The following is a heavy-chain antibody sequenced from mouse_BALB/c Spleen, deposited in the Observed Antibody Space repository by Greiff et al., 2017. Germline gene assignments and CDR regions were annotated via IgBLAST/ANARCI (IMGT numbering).Heavy chain of an antibody. Sequence: EVQVVESGGGLVKPGGSLKLSCAASGFTFSSYAMSWVRQTPEKRLEWVATISSGGSYTYYPDSVKGRFTISRDNAKNTLYLQMSSLRSEDTAMYYCARQRDGFDYWGQGTTLTVSS. D-gene: IGHD3-3*01. CDR2: ISSGGSYT. CDR1: GFTFSSYA. V-gene: IGHV5-9-3*01. J-gene: IGHJ2*01. CDR3: ARQRDGFDY.